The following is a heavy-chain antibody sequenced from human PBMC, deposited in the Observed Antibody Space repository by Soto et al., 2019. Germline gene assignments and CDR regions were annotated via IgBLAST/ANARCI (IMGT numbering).Heavy chain of an antibody. V-gene: IGHV1-69*02. Sequence: QVQLVQSGAEVKKPGSSVRVSCKASGTIFSSYTISWVRQAPGQGLEWMGRIIPILGETNSAQKFQGRATLAAVKATNRAKMELNSLKLEETAVRYSARGLGGGIDDWCQGATVNVSS. J-gene: IGHJ6*02. CDR1: GTIFSSYT. CDR3: ARGLGGGIDD. D-gene: IGHD3-16*01. CDR2: IIPILGET.